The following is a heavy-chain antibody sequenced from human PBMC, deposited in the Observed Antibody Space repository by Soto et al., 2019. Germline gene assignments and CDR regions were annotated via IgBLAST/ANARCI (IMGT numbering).Heavy chain of an antibody. V-gene: IGHV1-18*01. CDR3: AQYSSGWYDWFDP. J-gene: IGHJ5*02. CDR2: ISAYNGNT. D-gene: IGHD6-19*01. Sequence: ASVKVSCKASGYTFTSYGISWVRQAPGQGLEWMGWISAYNGNTNYAQKLQGRVTMTTDTPTSTAYMELRSLRSDDTAVYYCAQYSSGWYDWFDPWGQGTLVTVSS. CDR1: GYTFTSYG.